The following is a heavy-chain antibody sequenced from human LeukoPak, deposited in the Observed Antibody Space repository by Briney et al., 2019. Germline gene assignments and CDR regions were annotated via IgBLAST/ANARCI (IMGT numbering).Heavy chain of an antibody. CDR3: ARRLVTTRWFDP. CDR2: IDHSGST. D-gene: IGHD4-17*01. CDR1: GGSFSGYY. Sequence: PSETLSLTCAVYGGSFSGYYWSWIRQPPGKGLEWIGEIDHSGSTNYNPSLKGRVTISVDTSKNQFSLKLTSVTAADTAVYYCARRLVTTRWFDPWGQGTLVTVSS. J-gene: IGHJ5*02. V-gene: IGHV4-34*01.